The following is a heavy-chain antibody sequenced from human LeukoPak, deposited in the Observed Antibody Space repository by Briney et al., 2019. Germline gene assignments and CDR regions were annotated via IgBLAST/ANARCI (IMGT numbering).Heavy chain of an antibody. J-gene: IGHJ4*02. CDR2: ISAYNGNT. CDR1: GYTFTSYG. V-gene: IGHV1-18*04. Sequence: ASVKVSCKASGYTFTSYGISWVRQAPGQGLEWMGWISAYNGNTNYAQKLQGRVTMTTDTSTSTAHMELRSLRSDDTAVYYCATVGAMDSYYFDYWGQGTLVTVSS. CDR3: ATVGAMDSYYFDY. D-gene: IGHD5-18*01.